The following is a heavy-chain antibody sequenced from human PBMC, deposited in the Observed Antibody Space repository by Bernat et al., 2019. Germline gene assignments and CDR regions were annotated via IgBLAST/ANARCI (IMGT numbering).Heavy chain of an antibody. D-gene: IGHD1-20*01. J-gene: IGHJ4*02. V-gene: IGHV3-21*01. CDR1: GFTFSSYS. CDR2: ISSSSSYI. Sequence: EVQLVESGGGLVKPGGSLRLSCAASGFTFSSYSMNWVRQAPGKGLEWVSSISSSSSYISYADSVKGRFTLSRDNAKNSLYLQMNSLRAEDTAVYYCARDRGITGTTLGYWGQGTLVTVSA. CDR3: ARDRGITGTTLGY.